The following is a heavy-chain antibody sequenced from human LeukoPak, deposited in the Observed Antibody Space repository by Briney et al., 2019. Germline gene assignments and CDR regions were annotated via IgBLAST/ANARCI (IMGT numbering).Heavy chain of an antibody. Sequence: SETLSLTCTVSGGSISSGGYYWSWIRQHPGKGLEWIGYIYYSGSTYYNPSLKSRVTISVDTSKNQFSLKLSSVTAADTAVYYCARGFGYYDSSGYLQAFDIWGQGTMVTVSS. J-gene: IGHJ3*02. CDR3: ARGFGYYDSSGYLQAFDI. CDR1: GGSISSGGYY. CDR2: IYYSGST. V-gene: IGHV4-61*08. D-gene: IGHD3-22*01.